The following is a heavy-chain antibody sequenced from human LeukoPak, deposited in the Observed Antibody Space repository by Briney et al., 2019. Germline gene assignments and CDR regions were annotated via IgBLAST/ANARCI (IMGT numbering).Heavy chain of an antibody. Sequence: PSETLSLTCTVSGDSISRSTCYWGWIRQFPGEGLEWIGSFYYSGSTFYNPPLRSRVTISVDTSKNQFSLRLSSVTASDTAVYYCARHLHGSDVFDIWGQGTMVTVSS. CDR1: GDSISRSTCY. V-gene: IGHV4-39*01. D-gene: IGHD4-11*01. J-gene: IGHJ3*02. CDR3: ARHLHGSDVFDI. CDR2: FYYSGST.